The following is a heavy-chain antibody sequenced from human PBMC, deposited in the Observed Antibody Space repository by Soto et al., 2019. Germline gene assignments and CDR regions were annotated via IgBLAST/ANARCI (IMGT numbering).Heavy chain of an antibody. V-gene: IGHV3-23*01. Sequence: EVQLLESGGGLVQPGGSLRLSCAASGFTFSSYAMSWVRQAPGKGLEWVSAISGSGGSKYYADSVKGRFTISRDNSKNPLYLQMNSLRAEDTAVYYCAKVGVVVPAAPTFDYWGQGTLVTVSS. CDR3: AKVGVVVPAAPTFDY. CDR1: GFTFSSYA. CDR2: ISGSGGSK. D-gene: IGHD2-2*01. J-gene: IGHJ4*02.